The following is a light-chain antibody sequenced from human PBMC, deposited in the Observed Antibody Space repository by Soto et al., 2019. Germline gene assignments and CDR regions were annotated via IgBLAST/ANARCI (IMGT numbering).Light chain of an antibody. V-gene: IGLV2-14*01. CDR2: DVS. CDR1: SSDVGGYNY. Sequence: QSALTQPASVSGSPGQSITISCTGTSSDVGGYNYVSWYQQHPGKAPNLMIYDVSNRPSGVSNRSSGSKSGNTASLTISGLQAEDEADYYCSSYTSSSTRVFGGGTKLTVL. J-gene: IGLJ2*01. CDR3: SSYTSSSTRV.